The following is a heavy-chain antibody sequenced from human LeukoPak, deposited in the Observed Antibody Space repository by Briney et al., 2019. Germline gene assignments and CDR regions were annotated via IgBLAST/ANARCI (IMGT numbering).Heavy chain of an antibody. CDR2: IHSSGST. CDR3: ARDIREVGESHYFDY. CDR1: GFSITTYY. V-gene: IGHV4-59*01. D-gene: IGHD1-26*01. Sequence: SETLSLTCTVSGFSITTYYWSWIRQSPGNGLEWIGQIHSSGSTTYNPSLKSRVTISLDTSKNQFSLYLSSVTAADTAVYYCARDIREVGESHYFDYWGQGTLVTV. J-gene: IGHJ4*02.